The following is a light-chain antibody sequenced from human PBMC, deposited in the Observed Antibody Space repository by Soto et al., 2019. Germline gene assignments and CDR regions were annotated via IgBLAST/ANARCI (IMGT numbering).Light chain of an antibody. CDR3: SSYTSSSTRV. J-gene: IGLJ1*01. V-gene: IGLV2-14*01. CDR2: DVS. Sequence: QSALTQPASVPGSPGQSITISCTGTSSDVGTYNYVSWYQQHPGKVPRLMIYDVSNRPSGVSDRFSGSKSGNTASLTISGLQAEDEADYYCSSYTSSSTRVFGTGTKVTVL. CDR1: SSDVGTYNY.